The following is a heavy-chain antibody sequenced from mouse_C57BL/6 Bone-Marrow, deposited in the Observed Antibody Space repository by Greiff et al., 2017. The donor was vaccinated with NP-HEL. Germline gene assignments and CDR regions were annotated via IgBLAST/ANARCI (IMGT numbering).Heavy chain of an antibody. CDR3: ARRGYGSNYAMDY. CDR2: ISNGGGST. D-gene: IGHD1-1*01. V-gene: IGHV5-12*01. CDR1: GFTFSDYY. J-gene: IGHJ4*01. Sequence: EVQLVESGGGLVQPGGSLKLSCAASGFTFSDYYMYWVRQTPEKRLEWVAYISNGGGSTYYPDTVKGRFTISRDNAKNTLYLQMSRLKSEDTAMYCCARRGYGSNYAMDYWGQGTSVTVSS.